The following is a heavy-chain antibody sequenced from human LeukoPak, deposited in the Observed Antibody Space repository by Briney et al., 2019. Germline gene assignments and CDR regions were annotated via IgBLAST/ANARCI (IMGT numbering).Heavy chain of an antibody. V-gene: IGHV3-23*01. CDR3: AKPFDY. Sequence: HAGGSLRLSCAASGFTFSNYAMSWVRQAPGKGLEWVSTISNSGGSNKYYADSVKGRFTISRDNSKNTLNLQMNSLRAEDTAVYYCAKPFDYWGQGTLVTVSS. J-gene: IGHJ4*02. CDR2: ISNSGGSNK. CDR1: GFTFSNYA.